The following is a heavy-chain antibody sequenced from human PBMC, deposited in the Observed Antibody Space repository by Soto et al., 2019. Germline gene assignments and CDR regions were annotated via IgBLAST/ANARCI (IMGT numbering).Heavy chain of an antibody. Sequence: SETLSLTCTVSGGSISSYYWSWIRQPPGKGLEWIGYIYYSGSTNYNPSLKSRVTISVDTSKNQFSLKLSSVTAADTAVYYCARSGDSSGYSFAEYFQHWGQGTLVTVSS. CDR3: ARSGDSSGYSFAEYFQH. CDR2: IYYSGST. J-gene: IGHJ1*01. CDR1: GGSISSYY. V-gene: IGHV4-59*01. D-gene: IGHD3-22*01.